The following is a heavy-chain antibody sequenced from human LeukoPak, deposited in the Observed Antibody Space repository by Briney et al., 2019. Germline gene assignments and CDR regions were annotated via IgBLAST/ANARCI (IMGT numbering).Heavy chain of an antibody. V-gene: IGHV1-2*02. CDR2: IKPNSGGT. D-gene: IGHD2-2*01. CDR3: ARDGIVVLPAAISWGYYYYYMDV. J-gene: IGHJ6*03. CDR1: GYTFTCYY. Sequence: ASVKVSCKTFGYTFTCYYMHWVRQAPGQGIEWMGWIKPNSGGTNYAKKFQGRGTITRDTSISTSYIELSRLRSDDTAVYYCARDGIVVLPAAISWGYYYYYMDVWGKGTTVTVSS.